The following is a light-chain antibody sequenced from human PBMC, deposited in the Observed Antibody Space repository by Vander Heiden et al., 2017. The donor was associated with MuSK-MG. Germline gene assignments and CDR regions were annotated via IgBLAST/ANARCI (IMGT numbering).Light chain of an antibody. CDR2: YAT. CDR3: HPSRSVPYT. J-gene: IGKJ2*01. CDR1: KSIGSS. V-gene: IGKV6-21*01. Sequence: EILLTQSLAFRSVTPKAKVPITCRDSKSIGSSVRWYQQPPDQSPKLLIMYATQSFSGVPSRSGGSGSGKDCLRTINSLEAEDAATYYCHPSRSVPYTFGQGTKLEIK.